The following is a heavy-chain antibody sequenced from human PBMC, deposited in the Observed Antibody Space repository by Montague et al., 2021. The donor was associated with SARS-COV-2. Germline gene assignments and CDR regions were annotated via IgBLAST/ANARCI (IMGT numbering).Heavy chain of an antibody. CDR1: GGSISSTSYH. CDR2: FSYSGST. D-gene: IGHD3-10*01. Sequence: SETLSLTCTVSGGSISSTSYHWVRLRQPPGKGLEWIGSFSYSGSTYYTLSLQSRVTISVDTSKNQFSLRVSSVTAADTAVYYCARHITGSGDAFDIWGQGTMVTVSS. V-gene: IGHV4-39*01. J-gene: IGHJ3*02. CDR3: ARHITGSGDAFDI.